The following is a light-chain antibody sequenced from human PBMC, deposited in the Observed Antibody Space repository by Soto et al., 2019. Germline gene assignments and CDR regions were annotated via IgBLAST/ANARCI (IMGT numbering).Light chain of an antibody. J-gene: IGKJ1*01. V-gene: IGKV1-5*01. Sequence: DIQRTQSPSTLSQSIGDRVSITCRASRSISDWVAWYPHKPGNAPQLLIFDASTLKSGVPSRFSGSGSGTEFTLTISSLQPDDVATYSCLPYDHNSWTFGHGTTVAI. CDR1: RSISDW. CDR2: DAS. CDR3: LPYDHNSWT.